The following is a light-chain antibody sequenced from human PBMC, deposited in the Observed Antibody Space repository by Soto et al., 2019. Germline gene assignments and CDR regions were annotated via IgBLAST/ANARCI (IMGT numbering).Light chain of an antibody. CDR1: QSVSSSD. J-gene: IGKJ2*01. CDR3: QQYGCSPPYT. Sequence: EIVLTQSPGTLSLSPGERATLSCRASQSVSSSDLAWYQQKPGQAPTLLIYGASNRATGIPDMFSGSGSGTDFTLTISRLAPEDFAVYYCQQYGCSPPYTFGQGTKLEMK. CDR2: GAS. V-gene: IGKV3-20*01.